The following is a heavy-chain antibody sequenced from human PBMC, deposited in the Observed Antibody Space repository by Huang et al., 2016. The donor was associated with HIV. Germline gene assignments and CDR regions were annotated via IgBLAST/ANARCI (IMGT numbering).Heavy chain of an antibody. V-gene: IGHV3-74*01. CDR2: INSDGSST. D-gene: IGHD6-19*01. CDR3: ARDSQQWLVEDY. Sequence: EVQLVESGGGLVQPGGSLRLSCAASGFTFSSYWMHWVRQAPGKGRVWVSRINSDGSSTSDADSEKGRFTISRDNAKNTLYLQMNSLRAEDTAVYYCARDSQQWLVEDYWGQGTLVTVSS. J-gene: IGHJ4*02. CDR1: GFTFSSYW.